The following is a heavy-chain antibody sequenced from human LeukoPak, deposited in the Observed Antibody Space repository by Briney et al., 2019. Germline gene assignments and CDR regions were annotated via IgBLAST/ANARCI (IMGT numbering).Heavy chain of an antibody. Sequence: PGGSLRLSCATSGLTFTNAWMSWFRQAPGKGLEWVGRIKSKTDGGTSDYAAPVQGRFTISRDDSKDTLYLQMNSLKIEDTAVYYCATDPGEWEPIWGQGTMVTVSS. CDR2: IKSKTDGGTS. V-gene: IGHV3-15*01. CDR3: ATDPGEWEPI. J-gene: IGHJ3*02. CDR1: GLTFTNAW. D-gene: IGHD1-26*01.